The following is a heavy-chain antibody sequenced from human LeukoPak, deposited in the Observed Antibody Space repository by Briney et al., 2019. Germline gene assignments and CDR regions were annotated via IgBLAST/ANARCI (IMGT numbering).Heavy chain of an antibody. CDR3: ATGYCSSTSCPNWFDP. CDR2: ISGSGGST. D-gene: IGHD2-2*01. CDR1: GFTFSSYA. V-gene: IGHV3-23*01. Sequence: GGSLRLSCAASGFTFSSYAMSWVRQAPGKGREWVSAISGSGGSTYYADSVKGRFTISRDNSKNTLYLQMNSLRAEDTAVYYCATGYCSSTSCPNWFDPWGQGTLVTVSS. J-gene: IGHJ5*02.